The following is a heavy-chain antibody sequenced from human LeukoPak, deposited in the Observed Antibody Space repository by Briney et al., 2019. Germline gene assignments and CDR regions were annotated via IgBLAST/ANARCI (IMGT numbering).Heavy chain of an antibody. J-gene: IGHJ5*02. CDR2: MYHDGRT. CDR3: AKPGIAAAQEGNWFDP. CDR1: GGSINSGTYY. D-gene: IGHD6-13*01. V-gene: IGHV4-39*01. Sequence: SETLSLTCTVSGGSINSGTYYWGWIRQPPGKGLEWIASMYHDGRTSYNPSLESRVTISIDTSTNQFSLKLSSVTAADTAVYYCAKPGIAAAQEGNWFDPWGQGTLVTVSS.